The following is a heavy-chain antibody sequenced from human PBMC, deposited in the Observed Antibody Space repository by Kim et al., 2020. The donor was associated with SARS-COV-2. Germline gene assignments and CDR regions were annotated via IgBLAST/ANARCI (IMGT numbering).Heavy chain of an antibody. Sequence: KGRFTISRDKSKNTLYLQMNSRRAEDTAVYYCAKDRGYSYGYVNYYYGMDVWGQGTTVTVSS. V-gene: IGHV3-23*01. J-gene: IGHJ6*02. D-gene: IGHD5-18*01. CDR3: AKDRGYSYGYVNYYYGMDV.